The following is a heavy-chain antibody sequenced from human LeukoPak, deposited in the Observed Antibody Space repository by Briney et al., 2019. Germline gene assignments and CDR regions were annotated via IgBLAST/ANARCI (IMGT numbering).Heavy chain of an antibody. CDR2: IYTSGST. CDR1: GGSISSYY. V-gene: IGHV4-4*07. Sequence: SETLSLTCTVSGGSISSYYWSWIRQPAGKGLEWIGRIYTSGSTNYNPSLKSRVTMSVDTSKNQSSLKLSSVTAADTAVYYCAREGTLGDYFDYWGQGTLVTVSS. J-gene: IGHJ4*02. CDR3: AREGTLGDYFDY. D-gene: IGHD3-16*01.